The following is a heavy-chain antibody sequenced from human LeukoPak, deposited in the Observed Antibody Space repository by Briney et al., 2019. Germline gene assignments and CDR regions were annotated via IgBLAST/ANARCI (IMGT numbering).Heavy chain of an antibody. CDR2: IYISGAT. J-gene: IGHJ4*02. D-gene: IGHD1-26*01. Sequence: GGSLRLSCAASGFTVSTSYMSWVRQAPGKGLEWVSVIYISGATYYADSVQGRFTISRDNSKNTLYLQMNSLRAEDTAVYYCAKGMGATNYWGQGTLVTVSS. CDR3: AKGMGATNY. CDR1: GFTVSTSY. V-gene: IGHV3-66*01.